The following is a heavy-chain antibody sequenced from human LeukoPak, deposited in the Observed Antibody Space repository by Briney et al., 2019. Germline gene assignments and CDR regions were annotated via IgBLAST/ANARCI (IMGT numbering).Heavy chain of an antibody. CDR2: IYTSGST. CDR1: GGSISSGSYY. J-gene: IGHJ5*02. V-gene: IGHV4-61*02. CDR3: ARDRIDYDFWSGYAYNWFDP. Sequence: PSETLSLTCTVSGGSISSGSYYWSWIRQPAGKGLEWIGRIYTSGSTNYNPSLKSRVTISADTSKNQFSLKLSSVTAADTAVYYCARDRIDYDFWSGYAYNWFDPWGQGTLVTVSS. D-gene: IGHD3-3*01.